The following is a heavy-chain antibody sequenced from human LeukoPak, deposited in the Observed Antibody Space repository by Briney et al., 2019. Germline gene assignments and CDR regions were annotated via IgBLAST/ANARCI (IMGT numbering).Heavy chain of an antibody. CDR3: SRGGYGDYNNWFDP. CDR1: GFIFSNFG. D-gene: IGHD4-17*01. Sequence: GGSLRLSCAASGFIFSNFGMHWVRQAPGKGLEWVADIWYNGSNKYYAESVKGRFTISRDNSRNTLYLQMNSLRAEDTAVYYCSRGGYGDYNNWFDPWGQGTLVIVSS. J-gene: IGHJ5*02. CDR2: IWYNGSNK. V-gene: IGHV3-33*01.